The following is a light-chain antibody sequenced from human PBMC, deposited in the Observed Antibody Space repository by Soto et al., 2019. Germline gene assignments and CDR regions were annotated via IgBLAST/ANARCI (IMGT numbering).Light chain of an antibody. CDR2: EVN. CDR3: FSFTTTRTHV. Sequence: QSALTQPASLSGSPEQSITISFTGTGSDIGAYDYVSWFQQHPGKAPKLMISEVNNRPSGVSNRFSGSKSGNTAYLTISGLQVEDEAHFFCFSFTTTRTHVFGTGTKGTVL. J-gene: IGLJ1*01. CDR1: GSDIGAYDY. V-gene: IGLV2-14*01.